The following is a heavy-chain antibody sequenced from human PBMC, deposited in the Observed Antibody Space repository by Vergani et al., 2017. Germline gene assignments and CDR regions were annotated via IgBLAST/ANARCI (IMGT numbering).Heavy chain of an antibody. CDR1: GGSISSSSYY. V-gene: IGHV4-39*01. CDR2: IYYSGST. J-gene: IGHJ5*02. D-gene: IGHD6-13*01. Sequence: LQLQESGPGLVKPSETLSLTCTVSGGSISSSSYYWGWIRQPPGKGLEWIGSIYYSGSTYYNPSLKSRVTISVDTSTNQLSLKLSFVTAADTAVYYGAIHKERYSSSWYVGWFNPWGQGTLVTVSS. CDR3: AIHKERYSSSWYVGWFNP.